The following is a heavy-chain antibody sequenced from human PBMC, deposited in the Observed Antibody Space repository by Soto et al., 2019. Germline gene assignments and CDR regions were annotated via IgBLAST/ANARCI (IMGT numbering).Heavy chain of an antibody. D-gene: IGHD6-6*01. CDR2: INPNSGGT. CDR3: ARSSSSSYRNWFDP. Sequence: ASVKVSCKASGYTFTGYYMHWVRQAPGQGLEWMGWINPNSGGTNYAQKFQGWVTMTRDTSISTAYMELSRPRSDDTAVYYCARSSSSSYRNWFDPWGQGTLVTVSS. V-gene: IGHV1-2*04. J-gene: IGHJ5*02. CDR1: GYTFTGYY.